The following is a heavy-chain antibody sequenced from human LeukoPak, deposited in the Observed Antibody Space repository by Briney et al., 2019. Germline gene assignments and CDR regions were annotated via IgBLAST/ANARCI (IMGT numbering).Heavy chain of an antibody. Sequence: GGSLRLSCAASGFTFSDYYMSWIRQAPGKGLEWVATLIQDGGEKHYVDSVKGRFTISRDNAKNSVYLQMNSLRAEDTAVYYCASWGSVAGQRALDYWGQGTLVTVSS. V-gene: IGHV3-7*03. CDR2: LIQDGGEK. J-gene: IGHJ4*02. CDR3: ASWGSVAGQRALDY. D-gene: IGHD6-19*01. CDR1: GFTFSDYY.